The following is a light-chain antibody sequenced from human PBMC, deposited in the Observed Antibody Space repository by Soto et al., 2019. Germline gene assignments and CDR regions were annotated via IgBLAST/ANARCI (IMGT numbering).Light chain of an antibody. J-gene: IGKJ1*01. CDR1: QNINRW. V-gene: IGKV1-5*01. CDR3: LQYNSYPWT. CDR2: DAS. Sequence: DIEMTQSPYTLSASVGGRVTITCRASQNINRWLAWYQQKPGEAPKLLIIDASSLKSGVPSRFSGSGSETEFTLSISSLQPDDFATYYCLQYNSYPWTFGHRTKVDIK.